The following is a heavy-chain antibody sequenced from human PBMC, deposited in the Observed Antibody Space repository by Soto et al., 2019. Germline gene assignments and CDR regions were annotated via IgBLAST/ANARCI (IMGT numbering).Heavy chain of an antibody. J-gene: IGHJ4*02. CDR3: ARDEGQYYFDY. Sequence: GGSLRLSCAASGFTFSSFWMTWVRQAPGKGLEWVANIKEDGSEKKYVDSVKGRFTISRDNAKNSLYLQMNSLRAEDTAVYYCARDEGQYYFDYWGQGTLVNVSS. V-gene: IGHV3-7*03. CDR1: GFTFSSFW. CDR2: IKEDGSEK.